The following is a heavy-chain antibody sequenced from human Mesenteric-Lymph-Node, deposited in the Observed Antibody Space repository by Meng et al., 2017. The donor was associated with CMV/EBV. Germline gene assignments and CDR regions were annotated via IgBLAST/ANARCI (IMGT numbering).Heavy chain of an antibody. CDR1: GLTVSSDY. V-gene: IGHV3-53*01. CDR2: IYSNGNT. CDR3: ARGYCTGTSCRQLLLGDYFYYYGMDV. Sequence: GESLKISCAASGLTVSSDYMSWVRQAPGKGLEWVSVIYSNGNTYYAGSVKGRFTISRDNSKNTLYLQMNSLRAEDTAVYYCARGYCTGTSCRQLLLGDYFYYYGMDVWGQGTTVTVSS. D-gene: IGHD2-2*01. J-gene: IGHJ6*02.